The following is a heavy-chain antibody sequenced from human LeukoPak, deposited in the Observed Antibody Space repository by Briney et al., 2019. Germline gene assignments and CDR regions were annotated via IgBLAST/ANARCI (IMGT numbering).Heavy chain of an antibody. D-gene: IGHD2-15*01. Sequence: ASVKVSCKASGYTFTSYDINWVRQATGQGLEWMGWMNPNSGNTGYAQKLQGRVTMTTDTSTSTAYMELRSLRSDDTAVYYCARVSFYCSGGSCYSVWFDPWGQGTLVTVSS. CDR1: GYTFTSYD. V-gene: IGHV1-8*01. CDR3: ARVSFYCSGGSCYSVWFDP. J-gene: IGHJ5*02. CDR2: MNPNSGNT.